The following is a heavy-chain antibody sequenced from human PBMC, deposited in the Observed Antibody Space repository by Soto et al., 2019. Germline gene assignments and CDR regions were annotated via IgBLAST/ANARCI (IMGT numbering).Heavy chain of an antibody. V-gene: IGHV1-69*13. J-gene: IGHJ5*02. CDR2: IIPIFGTA. CDR3: ARDRCSGGRCETGFDP. Sequence: SVKVSCRVSGGTFSSCAISWVRQAPGQGLEWMGGIIPIFGTANYAQKFQGRVTITADESTSTAYMELSSLRSEDTAVYYCARDRCSGGRCETGFDPWGQRTVVTVSS. CDR1: GGTFSSCA. D-gene: IGHD2-15*01.